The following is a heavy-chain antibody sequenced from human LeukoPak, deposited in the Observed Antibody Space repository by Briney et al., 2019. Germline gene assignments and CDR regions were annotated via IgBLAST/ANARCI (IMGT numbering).Heavy chain of an antibody. CDR1: GFTVSSNY. V-gene: IGHV3-30*02. D-gene: IGHD5-18*01. Sequence: PGGALRLYCVASGFTVSSNYMTWVRQAPGKGLEWVAFIRYDGTNKYDADPVKGRFTISRDNSKNTLYLQMNSLRTEDTAVYYCAKEVYSYGPFDYWGQGALVTVSS. J-gene: IGHJ4*02. CDR3: AKEVYSYGPFDY. CDR2: IRYDGTNK.